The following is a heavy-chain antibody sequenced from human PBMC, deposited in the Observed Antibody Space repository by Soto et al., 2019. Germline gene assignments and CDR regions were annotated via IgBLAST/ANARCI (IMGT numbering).Heavy chain of an antibody. J-gene: IGHJ6*02. Sequence: SVKVSCKASGGTFSSYAISWVRQAPGQGLEWMGGIIPIYGTANYAQKFQGRVTITADESTGTAYMELSSLRSDDTAVYYCARDCSSTSCRYHYYYYGMDVWGQGTTVTVSS. D-gene: IGHD2-2*01. CDR1: GGTFSSYA. CDR2: IIPIYGTA. CDR3: ARDCSSTSCRYHYYYYGMDV. V-gene: IGHV1-69*13.